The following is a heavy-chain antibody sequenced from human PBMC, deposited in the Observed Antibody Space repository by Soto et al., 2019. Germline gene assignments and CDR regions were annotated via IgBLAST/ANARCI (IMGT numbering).Heavy chain of an antibody. D-gene: IGHD3-10*01. CDR3: ARDRDGYIDY. CDR1: GFTFSHAW. CDR2: IWYDGSNK. J-gene: IGHJ4*02. Sequence: VQLVESGGGLVKPGGSLRLSCGASGFTFSHAWMNWVRQAPGKGLEWVAVIWYDGSNKYYADSVKGRFTISRDNSKNTLYLQMNSLRAEDTAVYYCARDRDGYIDYWGQGTLVTVSS. V-gene: IGHV3-33*08.